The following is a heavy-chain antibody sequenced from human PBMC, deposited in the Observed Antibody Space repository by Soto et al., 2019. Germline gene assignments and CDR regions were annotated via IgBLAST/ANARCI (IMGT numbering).Heavy chain of an antibody. CDR1: GYTFTSYG. V-gene: IGHV1-18*04. CDR2: ISAYNGNT. D-gene: IGHD3-22*01. Sequence: AAVKVSCKASGYTFTSYGISWVRQAPGQGREWMGWISAYNGNTNYAQKLQGRVTMTTDTSPSTAYVELRSLRSDDTAVYYCERSSGDYYDSSPASGMDVWGQGTTVTVSS. J-gene: IGHJ6*02. CDR3: ERSSGDYYDSSPASGMDV.